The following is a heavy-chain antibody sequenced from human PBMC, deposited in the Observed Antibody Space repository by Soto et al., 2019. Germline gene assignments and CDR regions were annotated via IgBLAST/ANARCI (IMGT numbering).Heavy chain of an antibody. CDR2: ISGSGSST. D-gene: IGHD3-3*01. Sequence: GSLRLSCAASGFTFSDYYMSWIRQAPGKGLEWVSFISGSGSSTYHADSVKGRFTASRDNSKNTLYLQMSSLRAEDTAVYYCAKEGGYDFWSGSFGYWGPGTLVTVSS. J-gene: IGHJ4*02. CDR3: AKEGGYDFWSGSFGY. V-gene: IGHV3-23*01. CDR1: GFTFSDYY.